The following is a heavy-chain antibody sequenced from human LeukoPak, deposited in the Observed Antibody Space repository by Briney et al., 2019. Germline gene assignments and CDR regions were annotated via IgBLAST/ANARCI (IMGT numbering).Heavy chain of an antibody. CDR2: TFFRSKWNN. Sequence: SQTLSLTCAISGDSVSSTSAAWAWIRQSPSRGLEWLGRTFFRSKWNNDYAVSMKGRMTISADTSKNQFSLQLNSVTPEDTAVYYCARSIGTRLPSPTNFDCWGQGTLVTVSS. V-gene: IGHV6-1*01. CDR1: GDSVSSTSAA. J-gene: IGHJ4*02. CDR3: ARSIGTRLPSPTNFDC. D-gene: IGHD1-1*01.